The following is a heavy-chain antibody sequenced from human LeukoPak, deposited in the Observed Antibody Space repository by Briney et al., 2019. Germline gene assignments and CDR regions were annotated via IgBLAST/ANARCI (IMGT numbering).Heavy chain of an antibody. V-gene: IGHV4-59*01. CDR2: IYYSGST. CDR1: GGFISSYY. D-gene: IGHD5-18*01. CDR3: ASGGYSYGYNVY. Sequence: SETLSLTCTVSGGFISSYYWGWIRQPPGKGLEWIGYIYYSGSTNYNPSLKSRVTIPVDTSKNQFSLKLSSVTAADTAVYYCASGGYSYGYNVYWGQGTLVTVSS. J-gene: IGHJ4*02.